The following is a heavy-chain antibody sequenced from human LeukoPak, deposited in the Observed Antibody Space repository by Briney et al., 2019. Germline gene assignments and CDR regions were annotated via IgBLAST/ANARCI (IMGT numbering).Heavy chain of an antibody. J-gene: IGHJ4*02. CDR3: VRDRGYSTFDY. CDR1: GFPFSNYW. D-gene: IGHD4-23*01. CDR2: TKEDGGEI. Sequence: PGGSLRLSCAASGFPFSNYWMSWVRQAPGKGLGWVANTKEDGGEINYVDSVKGRFTISRDNAKNSLYLQMNSLRVDDTAVYYCVRDRGYSTFDYWGQGTLVTVSS. V-gene: IGHV3-7*01.